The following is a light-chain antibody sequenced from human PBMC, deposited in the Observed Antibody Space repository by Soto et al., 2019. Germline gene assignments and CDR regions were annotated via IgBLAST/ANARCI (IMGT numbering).Light chain of an antibody. CDR2: WAS. V-gene: IGKV4-1*01. CDR3: QQYYSTPPT. CDR1: QSVLYSSNNKNY. J-gene: IGKJ1*01. Sequence: DIVMTQSPDSLAVSLGERATINCKSSQSVLYSSNNKNYLAWYQQKPGQPPKLLIYWASTRESGVPDRFSGSGSGKGFTLTISSLQAEDVAVYYCQQYYSTPPTFGQGTKVEIK.